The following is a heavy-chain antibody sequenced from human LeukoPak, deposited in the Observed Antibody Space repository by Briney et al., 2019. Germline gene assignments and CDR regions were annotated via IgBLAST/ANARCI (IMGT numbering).Heavy chain of an antibody. J-gene: IGHJ6*02. CDR1: GFTFSSYA. CDR3: AKDRTSFHFYYYYGMDV. D-gene: IGHD2-2*01. V-gene: IGHV3-23*01. CDR2: ISGSGGTT. Sequence: GGSLRLSCAASGFTFSSYAMSWVRQAPGKGLQWVSAISGSGGTTDYADSVKGRFTISRDNSKNTLYLQMNSLRAEDTAVYYCAKDRTSFHFYYYYGMDVWGQGTTVAVSS.